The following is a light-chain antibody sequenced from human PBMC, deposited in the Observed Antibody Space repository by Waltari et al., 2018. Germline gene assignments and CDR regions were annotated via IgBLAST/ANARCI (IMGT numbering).Light chain of an antibody. CDR3: SSYGGSNTVV. V-gene: IGLV2-8*01. J-gene: IGLJ2*01. CDR2: EVS. CDR1: SSDVGASHS. Sequence: QSALTQPPSASGSPGQSVTISCTGTSSDVGASHSVPWYQQHPGKAPNLMISEVSKRPSGVPDRFSGSKSGNTASLTVSGLQSEDEADYYCSSYGGSNTVVFGGGTKLTVL.